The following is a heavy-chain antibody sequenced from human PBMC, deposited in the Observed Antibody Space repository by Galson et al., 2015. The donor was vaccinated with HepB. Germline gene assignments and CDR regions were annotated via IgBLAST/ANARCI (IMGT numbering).Heavy chain of an antibody. CDR1: GFMFSNSG. Sequence: SLSLSCAASGFMFSNSGMHWVRQAPGKGLEWVAYIRYNARNIFYTESVKGRFTISRDNFKNTVSLQMTSLRPEDTAVYYCAKDSERRLKLFQYYFDSWGPGTLVTVSS. V-gene: IGHV3-30*02. J-gene: IGHJ4*02. D-gene: IGHD2-15*01. CDR3: AKDSERRLKLFQYYFDS. CDR2: IRYNARNI.